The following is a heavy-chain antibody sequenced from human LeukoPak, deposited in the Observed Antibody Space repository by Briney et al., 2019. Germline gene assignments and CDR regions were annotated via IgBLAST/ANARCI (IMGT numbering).Heavy chain of an antibody. Sequence: GASVKVSCTASGYTFTGYYMHWVRQAPGQGLEWMGWINPNSGGTNYAQKFQGRVTMTRDTSISTAYMELSRLRSDDTAVYYCARDLAAVVPAAMYVWGKGTTVTVSS. CDR1: GYTFTGYY. V-gene: IGHV1-2*02. CDR3: ARDLAAVVPAAMYV. J-gene: IGHJ6*04. D-gene: IGHD2-2*01. CDR2: INPNSGGT.